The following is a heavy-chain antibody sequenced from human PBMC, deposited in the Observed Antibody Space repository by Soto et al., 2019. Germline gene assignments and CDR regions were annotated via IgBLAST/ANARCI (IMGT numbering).Heavy chain of an antibody. J-gene: IGHJ5*02. Sequence: SETLSLTCGVSGGTVASSHWWSWVRQSPGRGLEWIGNVYHTGDTNFNPSLQSRVTFSVGKSNNQFSLRLTSVTAADTAVYFCARETGAAGGNNYSDPWGRGTLVTV. D-gene: IGHD1-1*01. CDR1: GGTVASSHW. CDR2: VYHTGDT. V-gene: IGHV4-4*02. CDR3: ARETGAAGGNNYSDP.